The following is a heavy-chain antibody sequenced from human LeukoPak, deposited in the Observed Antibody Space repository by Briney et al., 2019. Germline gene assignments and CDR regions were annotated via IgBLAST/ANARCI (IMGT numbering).Heavy chain of an antibody. D-gene: IGHD5-18*01. Sequence: GSSVKVSCKASGGTFSSYAISWVRQAPGHGLEWMGGIIPIIGTANYAQKFQGRVTFTADESTSTAYMELSSLRSEDTAVYYCASCRTSWIQLWYPLDYCGQGTTLTVSS. V-gene: IGHV1-69*13. CDR1: GGTFSSYA. J-gene: IGHJ4*02. CDR2: IIPIIGTA. CDR3: ASCRTSWIQLWYPLDY.